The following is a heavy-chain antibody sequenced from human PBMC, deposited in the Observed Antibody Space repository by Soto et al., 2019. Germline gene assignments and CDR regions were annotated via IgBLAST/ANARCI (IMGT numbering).Heavy chain of an antibody. CDR3: ARHFSVDYFDY. CDR1: GDSIRNRNYY. CDR2: RYDDEST. J-gene: IGHJ4*02. Sequence: PSETLSLTCTVSGDSIRNRNYYWGWIRQPPGKGLEWIVSRYDDESTFYNPSLKRRVTVSIDTSKKQISLKMTSVTAADMGVYYCARHFSVDYFDYWGQGALVTVSS. V-gene: IGHV4-39*01.